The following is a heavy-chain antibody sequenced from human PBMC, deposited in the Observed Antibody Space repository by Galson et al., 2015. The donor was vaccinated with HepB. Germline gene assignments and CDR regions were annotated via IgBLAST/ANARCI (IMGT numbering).Heavy chain of an antibody. J-gene: IGHJ6*02. CDR2: INPKSGGT. D-gene: IGHD3-16*01. V-gene: IGHV1-2*02. CDR3: ARIYYDSATGYYYGMDV. Sequence: SVKVSCKASGYTFTGYQMHWVRQAPGQGLEWMGWINPKSGGTNYGQKFLGRVTMTRDTSINTAYMELSRLRFDDAAVYYCARIYYDSATGYYYGMDVWGQGTTVTGSS. CDR1: GYTFTGYQ.